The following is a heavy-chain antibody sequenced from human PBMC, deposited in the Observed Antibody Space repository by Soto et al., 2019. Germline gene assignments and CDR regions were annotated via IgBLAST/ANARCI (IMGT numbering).Heavy chain of an antibody. CDR2: IFGSGRGT. D-gene: IGHD3-10*01. CDR3: ATAIGSSTYYGMDV. Sequence: PGGSLTLSCAASGLTFSSYAMNWVRQTAGKGLEWVSAIFGSGRGTFYQDSVKGRFTISRDNSENTLYLQMHSLRADDTAVYYCATAIGSSTYYGMDVWGQGTTVTVSS. V-gene: IGHV3-23*01. CDR1: GLTFSSYA. J-gene: IGHJ6*02.